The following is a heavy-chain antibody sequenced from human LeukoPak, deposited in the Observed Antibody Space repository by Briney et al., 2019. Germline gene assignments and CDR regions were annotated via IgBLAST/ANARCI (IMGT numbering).Heavy chain of an antibody. CDR1: GFTFSSYS. Sequence: GGSLRLSCAASGFTFSSYSMNWVRQAPGKGLEWVSSISSSSSYIYYADSVKGRFTISRDNAKNSLYLQMNSLRAEDTAVYYCARDHNPATDCSSTSCWAFDIWGQGTMVTVSS. V-gene: IGHV3-21*01. CDR3: ARDHNPATDCSSTSCWAFDI. CDR2: ISSSSSYI. J-gene: IGHJ3*02. D-gene: IGHD2-2*01.